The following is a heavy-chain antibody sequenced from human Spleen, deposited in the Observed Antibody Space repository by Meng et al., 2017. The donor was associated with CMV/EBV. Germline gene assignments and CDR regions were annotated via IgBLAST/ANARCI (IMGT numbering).Heavy chain of an antibody. V-gene: IGHV3-7*01. CDR2: IKEDGSEK. J-gene: IGHJ6*02. CDR3: ARESTAGAGYYYYGMDV. CDR1: GFTFSSYW. D-gene: IGHD6-13*01. Sequence: ESLKISCAASGFTFSSYWMSWVRQAPGKGLEWVANIKEDGSEKYYVDSVKGRFTISRDNAKNSLHLQMNSLRAEDTAVYSCARESTAGAGYYYYGMDVWGQGTTVTVSS.